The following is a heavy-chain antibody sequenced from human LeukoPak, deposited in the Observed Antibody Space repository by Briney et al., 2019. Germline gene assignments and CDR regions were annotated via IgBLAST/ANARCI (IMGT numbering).Heavy chain of an antibody. CDR1: GYTLTSNY. D-gene: IGHD5-18*01. J-gene: IGHJ4*02. CDR3: ARSPGYSYGPLIDY. V-gene: IGHV1-46*04. CDR2: INTNGAST. Sequence: GASVKVSCKAAGYTLTSNYMHWVRQAPGQGLEWMGIINTNGASTRYAQELQGRVTMTRDTSTNTVYMELSSLRSEDTAVYYCARSPGYSYGPLIDYWGQGTLVTVSS.